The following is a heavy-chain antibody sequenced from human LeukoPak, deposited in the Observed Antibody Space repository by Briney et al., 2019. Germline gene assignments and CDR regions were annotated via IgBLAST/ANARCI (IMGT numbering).Heavy chain of an antibody. Sequence: ASVKVSCKASGYTFTGYYMHWVRQAPGQGLEWMGWINPNSGGTNYAQKFQGRVTMTRDTSISTAYMELSRLRSDDTAVYYCARVNYYDSSGPEDWFDPWGQGTLVTVSS. CDR3: ARVNYYDSSGPEDWFDP. D-gene: IGHD3-22*01. CDR1: GYTFTGYY. V-gene: IGHV1-2*02. J-gene: IGHJ5*02. CDR2: INPNSGGT.